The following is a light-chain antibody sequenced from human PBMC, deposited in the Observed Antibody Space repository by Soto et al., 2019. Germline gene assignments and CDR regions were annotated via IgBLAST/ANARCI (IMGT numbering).Light chain of an antibody. J-gene: IGKJ3*01. CDR2: GAS. CDR1: QSISSN. Sequence: EIVVTQSPATVPVSPGERATLSCRASQSISSNLAWYQQKPGQAPRLLISGASTRATGIPARFSGSGSGTDFTLTISSLQSEDFAVYYCQQFHDWPMTFGPGTKVDIK. V-gene: IGKV3-15*01. CDR3: QQFHDWPMT.